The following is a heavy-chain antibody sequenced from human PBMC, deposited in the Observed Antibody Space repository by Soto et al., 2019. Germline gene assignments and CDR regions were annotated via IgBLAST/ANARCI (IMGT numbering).Heavy chain of an antibody. CDR2: IKQDGSEK. V-gene: IGHV3-7*04. J-gene: IGHJ4*02. CDR3: ASDLASTTIPNY. CDR1: GFTFSSYW. Sequence: EVQLVESGGGLVQPGGSLRLSCAASGFTFSSYWMSWVRQAPGKGLEWVANIKQDGSEKYYVDSVKGRCTISRDNAENSLYLPMNSLRAEDTAVYYCASDLASTTIPNYWGQGTLVTVSS. D-gene: IGHD4-17*01.